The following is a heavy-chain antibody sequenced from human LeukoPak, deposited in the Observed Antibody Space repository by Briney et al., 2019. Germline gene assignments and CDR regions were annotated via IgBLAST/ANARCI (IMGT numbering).Heavy chain of an antibody. V-gene: IGHV3-33*08. Sequence: GGSLRLSCAASGFTFSSYAMHWVRQAPGKGLEWVAVIWYDGSNKYYADSVKGRLTISRDNSKNTLYLQMNSLRAEDTAVYYCARDLSSSSVYGMDVWGQGTTVTVSS. J-gene: IGHJ6*02. CDR1: GFTFSSYA. D-gene: IGHD6-6*01. CDR3: ARDLSSSSVYGMDV. CDR2: IWYDGSNK.